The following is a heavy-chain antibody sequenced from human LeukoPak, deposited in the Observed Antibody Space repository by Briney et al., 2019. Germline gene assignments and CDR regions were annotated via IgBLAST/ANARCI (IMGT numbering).Heavy chain of an antibody. Sequence: MSSETLSLTCTVSGGSISSYYWSWIRQPPGKGLEWIGYIYYSGSTYYNPSLKSRVTISVDTSKNQFSLKLSSVTAADTAVYYCARDGGLRNYWGQGTLVTVSS. CDR1: GGSISSYY. V-gene: IGHV4-59*12. CDR2: IYYSGST. J-gene: IGHJ4*02. D-gene: IGHD4-17*01. CDR3: ARDGGLRNY.